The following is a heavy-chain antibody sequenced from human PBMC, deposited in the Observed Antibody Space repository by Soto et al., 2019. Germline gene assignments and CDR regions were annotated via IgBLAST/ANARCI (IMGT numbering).Heavy chain of an antibody. Sequence: PGGSLRLSCAGSGFTFSSYWMHWVRQAPGKGLVWVSRLNEDGSFTTYADSVKGRFTISRDNAKKTLYLQMNSLRAEDTAVYYCARDLSGRADVWGQGTTVTVSS. CDR1: GFTFSSYW. CDR3: ARDLSGRADV. J-gene: IGHJ6*02. V-gene: IGHV3-74*01. CDR2: LNEDGSFT. D-gene: IGHD3-10*01.